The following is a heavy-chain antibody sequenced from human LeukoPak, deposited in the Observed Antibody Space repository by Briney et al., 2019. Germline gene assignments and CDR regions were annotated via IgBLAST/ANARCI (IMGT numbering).Heavy chain of an antibody. V-gene: IGHV3-64D*06. CDR3: ARDPGSFPGYYFDY. Sequence: GGSLRLSCSASGFTFSSYAMHWVRQAPGKGLEYVSAISSNGGSTYYADSVKGRFTISRDNSKNTLYLQMSSLRAEDTAVYYCARDPGSFPGYYFDYWGQGTLVTVSS. J-gene: IGHJ4*02. CDR1: GFTFSSYA. CDR2: ISSNGGST. D-gene: IGHD6-13*01.